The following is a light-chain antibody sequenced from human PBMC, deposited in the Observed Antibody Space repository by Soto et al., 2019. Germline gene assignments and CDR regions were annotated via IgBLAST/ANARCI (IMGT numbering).Light chain of an antibody. Sequence: QSVLTQPASVSGSPGQSITISCTGTSSDIGGYKYVSWYQQHPGKAPKLMIYDVSNRPSGVSNRFSGSKSGNTATLTISGLQGEDEAEYYCSPYTGGSTYVFGXGTNVTVL. J-gene: IGLJ1*01. CDR2: DVS. V-gene: IGLV2-14*01. CDR1: SSDIGGYKY. CDR3: SPYTGGSTYV.